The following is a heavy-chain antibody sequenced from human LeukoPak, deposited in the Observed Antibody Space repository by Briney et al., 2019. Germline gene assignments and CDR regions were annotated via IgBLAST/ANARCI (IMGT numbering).Heavy chain of an antibody. J-gene: IGHJ4*02. CDR2: IYAAGSI. V-gene: IGHV3-66*01. Sequence: GGSLRLSCAASGFTVSSNYMSWVRQAPGKGLEWVSVIYAAGSIYYADSVKGRFTISRDNSQNTLYLQMNSQRAEDTAVYYCARGRSYYYDSTGSFDYWGQGTLVTVSS. CDR1: GFTVSSNY. D-gene: IGHD3-22*01. CDR3: ARGRSYYYDSTGSFDY.